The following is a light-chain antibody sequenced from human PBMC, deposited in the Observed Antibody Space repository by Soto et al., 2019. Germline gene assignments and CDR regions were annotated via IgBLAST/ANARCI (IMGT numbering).Light chain of an antibody. Sequence: DIQLTQSPAILSASVGDRVTITCRASQSISSWLAWYQQKPGKAPKLLIYKASGLESGVPSRFSGSGSGTDFTLTISSLQPDDFATYYCQQYKSDFRTFGQGTKVDIK. CDR1: QSISSW. CDR3: QQYKSDFRT. CDR2: KAS. V-gene: IGKV1-5*03. J-gene: IGKJ1*01.